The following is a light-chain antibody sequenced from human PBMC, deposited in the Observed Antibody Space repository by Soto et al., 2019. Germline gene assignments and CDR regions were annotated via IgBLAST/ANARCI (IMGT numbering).Light chain of an antibody. CDR1: QSISSL. Sequence: DIQMTQSLSTLSASVGDRVIITCRASQSISSLLAWYQQKPGKAPKLLIYKASSLESGVPSRFSGSGSGTEFTLTISSLQPDDFATYYCQQYNSYSWTFGQGTKVDNK. CDR2: KAS. CDR3: QQYNSYSWT. V-gene: IGKV1-5*03. J-gene: IGKJ1*01.